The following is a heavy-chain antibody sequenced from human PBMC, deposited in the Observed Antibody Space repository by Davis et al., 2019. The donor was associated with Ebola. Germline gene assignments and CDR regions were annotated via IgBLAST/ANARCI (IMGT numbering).Heavy chain of an antibody. J-gene: IGHJ4*02. CDR1: GYTFTNYY. Sequence: ASVKVSCKASGYTFTNYYMHWVRQAPGQGPEWMGRINANTGGTSYTQNFQGRVTMTRDRSSSTVYMELSNLRSDDTSVYYCARPSFYDGGALSNWGQGTLVTVSS. D-gene: IGHD2/OR15-2a*01. V-gene: IGHV1-2*06. CDR2: INANTGGT. CDR3: ARPSFYDGGALSN.